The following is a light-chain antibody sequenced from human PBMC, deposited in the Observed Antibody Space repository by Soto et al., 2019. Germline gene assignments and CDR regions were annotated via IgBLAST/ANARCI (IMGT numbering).Light chain of an antibody. CDR1: QSVSSN. CDR2: DAS. V-gene: IGKV3-15*01. J-gene: IGKJ1*01. CDR3: QQYDDWPET. Sequence: EKVMTQSPATLSVSPGERATLSCRASQSVSSNLAWYQQKPGQAPRLLIYDASTRATGIPARFSGSGSGTELTLTIRSLQSEDLAVYYCQQYDDWPETFGQGTKVEIK.